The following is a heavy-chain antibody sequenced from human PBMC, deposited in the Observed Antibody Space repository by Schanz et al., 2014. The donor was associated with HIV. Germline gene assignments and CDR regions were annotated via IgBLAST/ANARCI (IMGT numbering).Heavy chain of an antibody. CDR2: INQSGNT. J-gene: IGHJ5*01. CDR3: VRGFLMGRDYDYIWGSNRYAAWFDF. CDR1: GASFSDDY. V-gene: IGHV4-34*02. D-gene: IGHD3-16*02. Sequence: QVRLQQWGAGLLKPSETLSLTCAVYGASFSDDYWTWIRQPPGKGLEWIGEINQSGNTNYNPSLRGRVPMSTDTPKKHFSLKLSSVTAADTAVYYCVRGFLMGRDYDYIWGSNRYAAWFDFWGQGTLVAVSS.